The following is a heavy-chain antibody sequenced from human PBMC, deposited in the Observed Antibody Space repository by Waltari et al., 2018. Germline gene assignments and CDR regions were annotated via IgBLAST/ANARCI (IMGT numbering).Heavy chain of an antibody. Sequence: QVQLVQSGAEVKKPGASVKVSCKASGYTFTSYDINWVRQATGQGLEWMGWMNPNSGNTGYAQKFQGRVTMTRNTSISTAYMELSSLRSEDTAVYYCAREVQLELRTYYYYGMDVWGQGTTVTVSS. CDR2: MNPNSGNT. V-gene: IGHV1-8*01. CDR1: GYTFTSYD. D-gene: IGHD1-7*01. J-gene: IGHJ6*02. CDR3: AREVQLELRTYYYYGMDV.